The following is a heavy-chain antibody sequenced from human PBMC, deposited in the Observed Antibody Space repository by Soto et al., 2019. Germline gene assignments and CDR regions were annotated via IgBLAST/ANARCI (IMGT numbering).Heavy chain of an antibody. D-gene: IGHD2-2*01. CDR2: IYYSGST. CDR3: ARGITTSQSDGPYYYDGLDV. J-gene: IGHJ6*02. V-gene: IGHV4-31*03. Sequence: QVQLQESGPGLVKPSQTLSLTCTVSGGSITSSGYSWSWIRQRPGKGLEWIGYIYYSGSTYYNPSLMSRVSISVDTSKNQFSLKVRSVTAADTALYYCARGITTSQSDGPYYYDGLDVWGQGTTVTVSS. CDR1: GGSITSSGYS.